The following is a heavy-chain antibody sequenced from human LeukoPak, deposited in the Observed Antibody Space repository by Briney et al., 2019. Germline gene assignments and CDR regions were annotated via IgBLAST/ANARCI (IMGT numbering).Heavy chain of an antibody. CDR1: GYTFTGYY. J-gene: IGHJ6*02. Sequence: ASVKVSCKASGYTFTGYYMHWVRQAPGQGLEWMGWINPNSGGTNYAQKFQGRVTMTRDTSISTAYMELSRLRSDDTAVYYCASALYDSSGYYGSSDYYYGMDVWGQGTTVTVSS. D-gene: IGHD3-22*01. CDR3: ASALYDSSGYYGSSDYYYGMDV. CDR2: INPNSGGT. V-gene: IGHV1-2*02.